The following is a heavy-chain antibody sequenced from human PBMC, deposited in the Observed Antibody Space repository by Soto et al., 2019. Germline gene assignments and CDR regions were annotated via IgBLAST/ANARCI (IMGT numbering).Heavy chain of an antibody. Sequence: QVQLVQSGAEVKKPGASVKVSCKASGYTFTSYDINWVRQATGQGLEWMGWMNPNSGNTGYAQTFQGRVTMTRNTSISTAYMELSSQRSEDTAMYYCVRGAVSTRVHNWFYPWGQGTLVTVSS. J-gene: IGHJ5*02. V-gene: IGHV1-8*01. CDR2: MNPNSGNT. CDR3: VRGAVSTRVHNWFYP. CDR1: GYTFTSYD. D-gene: IGHD4-17*01.